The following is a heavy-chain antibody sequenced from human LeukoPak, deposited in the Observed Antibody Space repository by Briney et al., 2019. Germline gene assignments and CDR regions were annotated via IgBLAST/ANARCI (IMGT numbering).Heavy chain of an antibody. J-gene: IGHJ6*03. Sequence: GGSLRVSCAASGFTFNNYGMHWVRQAPGKGLEWVAFIRYNGNNQYYADSVKGRFTISRDNSKNTLYLQMNSLKGDDTAVYYCAKDSAFYYIDVWGKGTTVTVSS. CDR1: GFTFNNYG. CDR2: IRYNGNNQ. V-gene: IGHV3-30*02. CDR3: AKDSAFYYIDV. D-gene: IGHD3-10*01.